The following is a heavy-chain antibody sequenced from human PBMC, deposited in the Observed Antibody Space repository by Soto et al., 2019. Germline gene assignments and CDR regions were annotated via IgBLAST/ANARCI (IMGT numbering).Heavy chain of an antibody. Sequence: QVQLVESGGGVVQPGRSLRLSCAASRFTFSSYGMHWVRQAPGKGLEWVAVISYNGSNKYYADSVKGRFTISRDNSKNTLYLQMNRLRAEDTAVYYCAKGQVAVVTPGYFHHWGQGTLVTVSS. CDR2: ISYNGSNK. J-gene: IGHJ1*01. D-gene: IGHD2-21*02. CDR1: RFTFSSYG. V-gene: IGHV3-30*18. CDR3: AKGQVAVVTPGYFHH.